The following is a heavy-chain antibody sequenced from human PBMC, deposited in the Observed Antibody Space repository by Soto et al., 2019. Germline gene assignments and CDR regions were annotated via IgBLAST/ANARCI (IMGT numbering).Heavy chain of an antibody. D-gene: IGHD2-21*02. CDR2: ISYDGSNK. CDR3: AKVNCGGDCYAEYFDY. J-gene: IGHJ4*02. CDR1: GFTFSSYG. Sequence: QVQLVESGGGVVQPGRSLRLSCAASGFTFSSYGMHWVRQAPGKGLEWVAVISYDGSNKYYADSVKGRFTISRDNSKNTLYLQMNSLRAEDTAVYYCAKVNCGGDCYAEYFDYWGQGTLVTVSS. V-gene: IGHV3-30*18.